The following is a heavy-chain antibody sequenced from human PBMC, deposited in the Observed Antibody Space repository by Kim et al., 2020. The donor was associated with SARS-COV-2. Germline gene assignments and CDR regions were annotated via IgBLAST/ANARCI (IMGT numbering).Heavy chain of an antibody. D-gene: IGHD4-17*01. CDR1: DFVFSSYG. CDR2: IWYDGSNE. Sequence: GGSLRLSCATSDFVFSSYGMHWVRQAPGKGLEWVAVIWYDGSNEFYADSVKGRFTISRDNSKNTLYLQMNSLRAEDTAVYYCGRDRRYGGNPLVGHWGQG. J-gene: IGHJ1*01. V-gene: IGHV3-33*01. CDR3: GRDRRYGGNPLVGH.